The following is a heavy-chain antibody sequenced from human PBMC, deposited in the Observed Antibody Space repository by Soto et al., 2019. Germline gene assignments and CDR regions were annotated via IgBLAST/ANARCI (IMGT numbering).Heavy chain of an antibody. CDR1: GFTFSSYS. V-gene: IGHV3-21*01. Sequence: EVQLVESGGGLVKPGGSLRVSCAASGFTFSSYSMNWVRQAPGKGLEWVTSISSSSTYIYYADSVKGRFTISRDNAKNSLYLQMSSLRAEDTAVYYCARDHPGYCSGWYADYWGQGTLVPVSS. CDR3: ARDHPGYCSGWYADY. D-gene: IGHD6-19*01. CDR2: ISSSSTYI. J-gene: IGHJ4*02.